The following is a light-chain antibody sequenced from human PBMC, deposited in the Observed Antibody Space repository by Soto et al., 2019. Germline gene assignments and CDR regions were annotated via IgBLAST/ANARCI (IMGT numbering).Light chain of an antibody. CDR1: QGISSY. CDR2: AAS. Sequence: DIQLTQSPSFRSASVGDRVTITCRASQGISSYLAWYQQKPGKAPKLLIHAASTLQTGVPSRFSGSGSGTEFTLTISSLQPEDFATYYCQQLNSYPTFGGGTKVDIK. J-gene: IGKJ4*01. CDR3: QQLNSYPT. V-gene: IGKV1-9*01.